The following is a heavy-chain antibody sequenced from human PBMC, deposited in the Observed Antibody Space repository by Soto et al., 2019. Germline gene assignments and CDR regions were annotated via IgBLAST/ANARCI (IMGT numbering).Heavy chain of an antibody. J-gene: IGHJ5*02. D-gene: IGHD6-19*01. CDR3: AKDLQYSSGWYDVDWFDP. Sequence: GGSLRLSCAASGFTFSSYAMSWVRQAPGKGLEWVSAISGSGGSTYYADSVKGRFTISRDNSKNTLYLQMNSLRAEDTAVYYCAKDLQYSSGWYDVDWFDPWGQGTLVTVSS. CDR1: GFTFSSYA. CDR2: ISGSGGST. V-gene: IGHV3-23*01.